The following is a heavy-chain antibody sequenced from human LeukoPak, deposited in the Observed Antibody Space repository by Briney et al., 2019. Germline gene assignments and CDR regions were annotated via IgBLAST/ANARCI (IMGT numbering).Heavy chain of an antibody. CDR2: IDSSGGYM. CDR3: LRGDRRDY. J-gene: IGHJ4*02. Sequence: GGSLRLSCEASGFTFNTYSMNLARQAPGKGLEGVSSIDSSGGYMFYADSVKGRFIISRDNAKDSLYLQMNSLRVEDTAVYYCLRGDRRDYWGQGTLVTVSS. V-gene: IGHV3-21*06. CDR1: GFTFNTYS.